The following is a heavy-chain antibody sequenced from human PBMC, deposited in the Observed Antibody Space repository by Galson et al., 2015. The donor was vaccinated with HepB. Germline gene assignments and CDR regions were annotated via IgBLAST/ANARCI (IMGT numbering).Heavy chain of an antibody. CDR2: ISSSSSTI. CDR1: GFTFSSYS. D-gene: IGHD3-16*02. Sequence: SLRLSCAASGFTFSSYSMNWVRQAPGKGLEWVSYISSSSSTIYYANSVKGRFTISRDNAKNSLYLQMNSLRDEDTAVYYCEGFRGSYRTTQDYWGQGTLVTVSS. V-gene: IGHV3-48*02. J-gene: IGHJ4*02. CDR3: EGFRGSYRTTQDY.